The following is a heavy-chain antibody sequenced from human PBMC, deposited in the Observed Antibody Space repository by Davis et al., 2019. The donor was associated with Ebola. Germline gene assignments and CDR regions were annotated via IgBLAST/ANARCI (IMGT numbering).Heavy chain of an antibody. CDR3: ARHDILTGDYYYGMDV. CDR2: INAGNGNT. Sequence: ASVKVSCKASGYTFTSYAMHWVRQAPGQRLEWMGWINAGNGNTKYSQKFQGRVTITRDTSASTAYMELSSLRSEDTAVYYCARHDILTGDYYYGMDVWGQGTTVTVSS. J-gene: IGHJ6*02. D-gene: IGHD3-9*01. CDR1: GYTFTSYA. V-gene: IGHV1-3*01.